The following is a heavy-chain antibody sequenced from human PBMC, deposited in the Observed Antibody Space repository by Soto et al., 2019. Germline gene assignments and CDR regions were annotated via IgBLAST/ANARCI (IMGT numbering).Heavy chain of an antibody. CDR1: GGSISSGDYY. D-gene: IGHD6-19*01. V-gene: IGHV4-30-4*01. Sequence: QVQLQESGPGLVKPSQTLSLTCTVSGGSISSGDYYWSWIRQPPGKGLEWIGYIDYSGSTYYNPSRKRRVTISVDTSKNQFSLKLSSVTAADTAVYYCARVRWLVPHNWFDPWGQGTLVTVSS. CDR3: ARVRWLVPHNWFDP. CDR2: IDYSGST. J-gene: IGHJ5*02.